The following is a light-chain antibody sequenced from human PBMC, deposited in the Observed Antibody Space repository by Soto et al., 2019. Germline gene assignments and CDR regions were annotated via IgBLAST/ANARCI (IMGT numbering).Light chain of an antibody. CDR1: QSVLYSSNNKNY. V-gene: IGKV4-1*01. CDR2: WAS. Sequence: DIVLPLSPDSLAVSLGERATINCKSSQSVLYSSNNKNYLAWYQQKPGQPPKLLIYWASTRESGVPDRFSGSGSGTDFTLTISSLQAEDVAVYYCQQYYSTPQTFGQGTKV. J-gene: IGKJ1*01. CDR3: QQYYSTPQT.